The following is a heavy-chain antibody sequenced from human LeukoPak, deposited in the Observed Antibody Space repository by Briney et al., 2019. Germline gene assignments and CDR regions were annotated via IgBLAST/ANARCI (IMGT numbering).Heavy chain of an antibody. CDR2: ISAYNGNT. CDR1: GYTFTSYG. V-gene: IGHV1-18*01. D-gene: IGHD3-10*01. CDR3: ARDQDYYGSGSYYRD. Sequence: ASVKVSCKASGYTFTSYGISWVRQAPGQGLEWMGWISAYNGNTNYAQEFQGRVTMTRDMSTSTVYMELSSLRSEDTAVYYCARDQDYYGSGSYYRDWGQGTLVTVSS. J-gene: IGHJ4*02.